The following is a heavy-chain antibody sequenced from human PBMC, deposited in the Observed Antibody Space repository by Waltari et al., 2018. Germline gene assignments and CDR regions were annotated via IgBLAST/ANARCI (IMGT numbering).Heavy chain of an antibody. CDR1: GFTFSNHC. J-gene: IGHJ4*02. D-gene: IGHD3-10*01. CDR2: ISYDGIKT. V-gene: IGHV3-30*18. CDR3: AKDGVGVRAVIPFDY. Sequence: QVQLVESGGGVVQPGRSLRLSCAASGFTFSNHCMHWVRQAPGKGLDGVALISYDGIKTFFTDSVKGRFTITRDNSKNRVYLQMNSLRAEDAAIYYCAKDGVGVRAVIPFDYWGQGTLVTVSS.